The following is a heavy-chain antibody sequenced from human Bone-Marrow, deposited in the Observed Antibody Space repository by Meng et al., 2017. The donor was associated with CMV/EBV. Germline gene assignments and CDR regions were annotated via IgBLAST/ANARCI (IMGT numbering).Heavy chain of an antibody. V-gene: IGHV3-30*04. Sequence: GEFLKISCVASGFTFSTSPLHWVRQTPGAGLDWVALISYDGSKKYYADSVKGRFTISRDNSKNTLYLQMNSLRVEDTAVYFCAKERSTTRGFYYDMDGWGQGTTVTVSS. D-gene: IGHD3-16*01. CDR2: ISYDGSKK. CDR1: GFTFSTSP. CDR3: AKERSTTRGFYYDMDG. J-gene: IGHJ6*02.